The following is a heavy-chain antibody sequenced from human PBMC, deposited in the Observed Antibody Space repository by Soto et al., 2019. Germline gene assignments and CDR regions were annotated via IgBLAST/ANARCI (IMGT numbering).Heavy chain of an antibody. J-gene: IGHJ4*01. V-gene: IGHV3-23*01. CDR3: GSVFEY. CDR2: ISGSGGST. Sequence: AGSLRLSCAASGFTFSSYAMSCVRQAPGKGLEWVSAISGSGGSTKYADSVKGRFTISRDNAKNTVYLQMNSLRPEDTAVYYCGSVFEYWGRGTLVTVSS. CDR1: GFTFSSYA.